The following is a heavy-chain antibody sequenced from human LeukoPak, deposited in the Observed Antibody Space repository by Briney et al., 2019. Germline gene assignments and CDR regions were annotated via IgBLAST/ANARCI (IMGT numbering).Heavy chain of an antibody. Sequence: GSSVKVSCKASGGTFSSYAIGWVRQAPGQEREWMGGIIPIFGTANYAQKFQGRVTITADESTSTAYMELSSLRSEDTAVYYCATGGDEYSSSSEYFQHWGQGTLVTVSS. V-gene: IGHV1-69*01. CDR2: IIPIFGTA. J-gene: IGHJ1*01. CDR1: GGTFSSYA. D-gene: IGHD6-6*01. CDR3: ATGGDEYSSSSEYFQH.